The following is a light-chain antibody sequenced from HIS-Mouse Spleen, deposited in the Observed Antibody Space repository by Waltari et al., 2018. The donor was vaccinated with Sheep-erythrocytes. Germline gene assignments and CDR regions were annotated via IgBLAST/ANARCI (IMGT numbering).Light chain of an antibody. CDR2: EGS. J-gene: IGLJ3*02. CDR1: SSNIGAGYD. V-gene: IGLV1-40*01. Sequence: QSVLTQPPSVSGAPGQRVPISGPGSSSNIGAGYDVHWYQQLPGTAPKLMIYEGSKRPSGVSNRFSGSKSGNTASLTISGLQAEDEADYYCCSYAGSSTPWVFGGGTKLTVL. CDR3: CSYAGSSTPWV.